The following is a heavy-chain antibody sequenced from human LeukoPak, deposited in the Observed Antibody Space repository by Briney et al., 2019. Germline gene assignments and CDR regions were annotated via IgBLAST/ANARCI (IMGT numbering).Heavy chain of an antibody. Sequence: GESLKISCKGSGYSFTSYWIGWVRQMPGKGLEWMGIFYPGDSDTRYSPSFQGQVTISADKSISTAYLQWSSLKASDTAMYYCARSDDYVWGRYRYTPFDYWGQGTLVTVSS. CDR3: ARSDDYVWGRYRYTPFDY. V-gene: IGHV5-51*01. CDR2: FYPGDSDT. J-gene: IGHJ4*02. CDR1: GYSFTSYW. D-gene: IGHD3-16*02.